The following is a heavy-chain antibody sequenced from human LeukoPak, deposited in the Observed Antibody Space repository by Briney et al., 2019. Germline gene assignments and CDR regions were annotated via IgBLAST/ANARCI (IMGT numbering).Heavy chain of an antibody. CDR3: ARDNYYDSSGYYDY. J-gene: IGHJ4*02. CDR2: ISSSGSTL. Sequence: GGSLRLSCAASGFTISSYEMNWVRQAPGKGLEWVSDISSSGSTLYYADSVKGRFTISRDNAKNSLYLQMNSLRAEDTAVYYCARDNYYDSSGYYDYWGQGTLVTVSS. V-gene: IGHV3-48*03. D-gene: IGHD3-22*01. CDR1: GFTISSYE.